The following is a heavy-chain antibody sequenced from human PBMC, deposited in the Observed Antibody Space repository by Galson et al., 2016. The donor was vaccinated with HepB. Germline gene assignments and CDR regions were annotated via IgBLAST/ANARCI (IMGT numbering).Heavy chain of an antibody. CDR3: ADTMRGGP. V-gene: IGHV4-59*03. CDR2: VTRSGDT. CDR1: GASINSYY. J-gene: IGHJ5*02. Sequence: SETLSLTCSVSGASINSYYGSWIRQSPGKGLEWIGCVTRSGDTNYNPSLKSRATISRDTSTNQFPLRLPLGTAEATDIYYCADTMRGGPSGQGTLVTVSS. D-gene: IGHD3-16*01.